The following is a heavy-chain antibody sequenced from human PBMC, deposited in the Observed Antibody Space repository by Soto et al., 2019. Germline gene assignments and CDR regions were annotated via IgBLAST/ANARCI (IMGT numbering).Heavy chain of an antibody. J-gene: IGHJ4*02. V-gene: IGHV3-23*01. Sequence: EVQLLESGGGLVQPGGSQRLSCAASGFTFSSYAMSWVRQAPGKGLEWVSAISGSGGSTYYADSVKGRFTISRDNSKNTVYLKMNSLGAEDTAVYYCAIMDSSGYYDLDYWGQGTLVTVSS. CDR3: AIMDSSGYYDLDY. CDR2: ISGSGGST. CDR1: GFTFSSYA. D-gene: IGHD3-22*01.